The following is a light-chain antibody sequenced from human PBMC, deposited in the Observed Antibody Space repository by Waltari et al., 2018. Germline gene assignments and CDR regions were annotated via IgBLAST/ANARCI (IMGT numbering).Light chain of an antibody. V-gene: IGKV1-17*01. CDR1: QDIATY. CDR2: AAS. CDR3: LQYNSNPFT. J-gene: IGKJ3*01. Sequence: DVQMTQSPSSLSASAGDRVPFTCRASQDIATYLTWYQHKPGKAPKRLIYAASSLESGVPSRFSGSGSGTHFTLTISSLQPEDFTTYYCLQYNSNPFTFGPGTKLDIK.